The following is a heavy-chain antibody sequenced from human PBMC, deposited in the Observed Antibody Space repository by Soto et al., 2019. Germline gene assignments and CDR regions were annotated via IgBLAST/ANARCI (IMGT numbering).Heavy chain of an antibody. CDR2: IIPIFGTA. CDR3: ARTPTGVPNWFDP. Sequence: GASVKVSCKASGGTFSSYAISWVRQAPGQGLEWMGGIIPIFGTANYAQKFQGRVTVTADESTSTAYMELSSLRSEDTAVYYCARTPTGVPNWFDPWGQGTLVTVS. V-gene: IGHV1-69*13. D-gene: IGHD3-10*01. J-gene: IGHJ5*02. CDR1: GGTFSSYA.